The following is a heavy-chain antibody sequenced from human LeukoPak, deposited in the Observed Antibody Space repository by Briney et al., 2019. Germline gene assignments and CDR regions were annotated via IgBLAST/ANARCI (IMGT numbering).Heavy chain of an antibody. V-gene: IGHV3-21*04. J-gene: IGHJ4*02. D-gene: IGHD1-26*01. CDR1: AFSLNAYN. CDR2: ISYTGTYI. Sequence: GGSLRLSCAASAFSLNAYNMNWVRQAPGKGLEWVSSISYTGTYIYYADSVKGRFTISKDNAQNSLYLQMNSLRAEDTAIYYCVRDRGTYRPIDYWGQGTLVTVSS. CDR3: VRDRGTYRPIDY.